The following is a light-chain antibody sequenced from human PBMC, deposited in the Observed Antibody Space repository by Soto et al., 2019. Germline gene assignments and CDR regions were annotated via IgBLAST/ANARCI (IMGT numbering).Light chain of an antibody. CDR3: QQRSNWIWT. CDR1: QSVSSY. Sequence: EIVLTQSPATLSLSPGERATLSCRASQSVSSYLAWYQQKPGQAPRLLIYDASNRATGIPARFSGSGSGTDFTLTISSLEPDDFAVYYCQQRSNWIWTFGQGTKV. J-gene: IGKJ1*01. V-gene: IGKV3-11*01. CDR2: DAS.